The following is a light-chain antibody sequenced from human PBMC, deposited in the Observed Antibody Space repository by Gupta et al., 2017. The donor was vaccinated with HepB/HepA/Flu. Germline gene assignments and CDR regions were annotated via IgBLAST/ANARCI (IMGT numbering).Light chain of an antibody. CDR3: QQSYSTPWT. CDR1: QSISSY. V-gene: IGKV1-39*01. CDR2: AAA. J-gene: IGKJ1*01. Sequence: DIQMTQSPSSLSASVGDRVTITCRASQSISSYLNWYQQKPGKAPKLLIYAAASLQSGVPSRFSGSGSGTDCTLTISSVQPEDFATYFCQQSYSTPWTFGQGTKVEIK.